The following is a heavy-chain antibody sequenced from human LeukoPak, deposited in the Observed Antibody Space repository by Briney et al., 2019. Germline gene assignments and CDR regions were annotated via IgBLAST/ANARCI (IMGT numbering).Heavy chain of an antibody. CDR1: GFTFSTYS. CDR3: AGYASSSRRGAFDI. CDR2: ITRSSYI. J-gene: IGHJ3*02. V-gene: IGHV3-21*01. Sequence: GGSLKLSCAASGFTFSTYSMNWVRQAPGKGLEWVSSITRSSYIYYADSVKGRFTISRDNARNSLWLQMNSLRAEDTAVYYCAGYASSSRRGAFDIWGQGTMVTVSS. D-gene: IGHD2-2*01.